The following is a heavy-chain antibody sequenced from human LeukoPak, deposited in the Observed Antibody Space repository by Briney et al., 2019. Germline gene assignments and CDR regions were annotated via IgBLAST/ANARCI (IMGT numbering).Heavy chain of an antibody. CDR3: ARALITSITMIVVASRGFDY. CDR1: GYTFTSYG. CDR2: ISGYNGNT. D-gene: IGHD3-22*01. Sequence: VASVKVSCKASGYTFTSYGISWVRQAPGQGLEWMGWISGYNGNTNYAQKLQGRVTMTTDTSTSTAYMGLRSLRSDDTAVYYCARALITSITMIVVASRGFDYWGQGTLVTVSS. J-gene: IGHJ4*02. V-gene: IGHV1-18*01.